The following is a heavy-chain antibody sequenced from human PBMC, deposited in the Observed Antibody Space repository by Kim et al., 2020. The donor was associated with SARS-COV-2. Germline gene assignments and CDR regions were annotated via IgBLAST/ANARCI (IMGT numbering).Heavy chain of an antibody. V-gene: IGHV1-69*13. J-gene: IGHJ4*02. CDR1: GGTFSSYA. D-gene: IGHD3-3*01. CDR2: IIPIFGTA. Sequence: SVKVSCKASGGTFSSYAISWVRQAPGQGLEWMGGIIPIFGTANYAQKFQGRVTITADESTSTAYMELSSLRSEDTAVYYCARDSHNQYYDFWSGYRTSSFDYWGQGTLVTVSS. CDR3: ARDSHNQYYDFWSGYRTSSFDY.